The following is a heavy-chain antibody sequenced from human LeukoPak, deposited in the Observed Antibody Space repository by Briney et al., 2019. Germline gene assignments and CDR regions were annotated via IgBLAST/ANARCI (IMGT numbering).Heavy chain of an antibody. D-gene: IGHD4-17*01. Sequence: GASVKVSCKASGGAFSSYALSWVRQAPGQGLEWMGGIIPIFGTPNYAQKFQGRVTITTDESTSTAYMEVSSLRSEDTAVYYCAQGQGAYGDLRGLFDYWGQGTLVTVSS. CDR3: AQGQGAYGDLRGLFDY. CDR2: IIPIFGTP. J-gene: IGHJ4*02. V-gene: IGHV1-69*05. CDR1: GGAFSSYA.